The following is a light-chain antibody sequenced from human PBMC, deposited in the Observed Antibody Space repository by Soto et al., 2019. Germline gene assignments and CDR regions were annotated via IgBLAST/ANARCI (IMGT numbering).Light chain of an antibody. Sequence: QPVLTQSPSASASLGASVKLTCTLSSGHSSYAIAWHQQQPEKGPRYLMKLSSDGSHSKGDGIPDRFSGSSSGAERYLTNSSLQAEDEADYYCQTWDTGARVVFGGGTQLTVL. CDR1: SGHSSYA. J-gene: IGLJ2*01. CDR3: QTWDTGARVV. CDR2: LSSDGSH. V-gene: IGLV4-69*01.